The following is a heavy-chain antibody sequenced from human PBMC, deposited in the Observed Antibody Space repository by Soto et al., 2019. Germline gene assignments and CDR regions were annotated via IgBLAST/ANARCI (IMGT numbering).Heavy chain of an antibody. Sequence: PGGSLRLSCAASGFTFDDYAMHWVRQAPGKGLEWVSGISWNSGSIGYADSVKGRFTISRDNAKNSLYLQMNSLRAEDTALYYCAKDMYGDYVSYFDYWGQGTLVTVSS. V-gene: IGHV3-9*01. CDR1: GFTFDDYA. J-gene: IGHJ4*02. CDR2: ISWNSGSI. D-gene: IGHD4-17*01. CDR3: AKDMYGDYVSYFDY.